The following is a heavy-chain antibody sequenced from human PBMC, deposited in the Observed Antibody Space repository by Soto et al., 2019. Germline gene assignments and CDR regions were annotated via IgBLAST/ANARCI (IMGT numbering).Heavy chain of an antibody. CDR3: AREREDGYQLEVDY. V-gene: IGHV3-30-3*01. Sequence: QVQLVESGGGVVQPGRSLRLSCAASGFTFSSYAMHWVRQAPGKGLEWVAVISYDGSNKYYADSVKGRFTISRDNSKNTLYLQMNSLRAEDTAVYYCAREREDGYQLEVDYWGQGTLVTVSS. CDR2: ISYDGSNK. CDR1: GFTFSSYA. D-gene: IGHD5-12*01. J-gene: IGHJ4*02.